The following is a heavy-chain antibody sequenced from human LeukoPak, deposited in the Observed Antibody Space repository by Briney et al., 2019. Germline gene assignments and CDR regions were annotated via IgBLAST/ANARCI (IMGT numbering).Heavy chain of an antibody. CDR1: GYTFTASY. D-gene: IGHD3-10*01. CDR3: ARDRVFRGVNCFDY. Sequence: VASVKVSCKASGYTFTASYIHWVRQAPGQGLEWMGWIHPNSGGTYYPQKFQGRVTMTRDTSITTAYMELSGLTSDDTAFYYCARDRVFRGVNCFDYWGQGSLVTVSS. J-gene: IGHJ4*02. CDR2: IHPNSGGT. V-gene: IGHV1-2*02.